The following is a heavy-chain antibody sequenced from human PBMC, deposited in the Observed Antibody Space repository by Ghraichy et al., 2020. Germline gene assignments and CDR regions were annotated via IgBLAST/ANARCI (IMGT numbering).Heavy chain of an antibody. CDR3: AKEFTRDYVYYFDD. J-gene: IGHJ4*02. Sequence: SCAASGFTFDDYTMQWVRQAPGKGLEWVSLISWDGGSTYYADSVQGRFTISRDNSKNSLYLQMNSLRTEDTALYYCAKEFTRDYVYYFDDWGQGTLVTVSS. V-gene: IGHV3-43*01. CDR1: GFTFDDYT. D-gene: IGHD3-16*01. CDR2: ISWDGGST.